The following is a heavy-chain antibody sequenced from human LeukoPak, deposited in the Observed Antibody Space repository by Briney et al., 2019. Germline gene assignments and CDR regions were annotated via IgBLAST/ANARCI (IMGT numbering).Heavy chain of an antibody. Sequence: SVKVSCKASRGTFSRHTISWVRQAPGQGLEWMGGIIPIFGTANYARKFQGRVTMTTDTSTSTAYMELRSLRSDDTAVYYCAITYYYGSGSYAPDYWGQGTLVTVSS. CDR3: AITYYYGSGSYAPDY. CDR1: RGTFSRHT. V-gene: IGHV1-69*05. J-gene: IGHJ4*02. D-gene: IGHD3-10*01. CDR2: IIPIFGTA.